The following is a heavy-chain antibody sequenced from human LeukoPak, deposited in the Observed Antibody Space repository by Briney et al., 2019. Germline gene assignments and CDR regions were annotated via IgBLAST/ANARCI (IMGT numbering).Heavy chain of an antibody. J-gene: IGHJ6*02. CDR2: ISSSGSTI. CDR1: GFTFSDYY. CDR3: ARFGLLTTGYYYYGMDV. D-gene: IGHD4-11*01. V-gene: IGHV3-11*01. Sequence: GGSLRLSCAASGFTFSDYYMSWIRQAPGKGLEWVSYISSSGSTIYYADSVKGRFTISRDNAKNSLYLQMNSLRAEDTAEYYCARFGLLTTGYYYYGMDVWGQGTTVTVSS.